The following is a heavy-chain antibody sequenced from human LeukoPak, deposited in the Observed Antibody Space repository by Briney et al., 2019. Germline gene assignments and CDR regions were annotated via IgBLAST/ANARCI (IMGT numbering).Heavy chain of an antibody. D-gene: IGHD1-7*01. Sequence: SETLSLTCAVYGGSFNDYFWSWIRQPPGKGLEWIGEINHSGSTKYTASLKSRVAISVDTSKNQFSLKLNSVTAAGTAVYFCARGHLRTGTREFDYWGQGTLVTASS. CDR1: GGSFNDYF. J-gene: IGHJ4*02. CDR2: INHSGST. CDR3: ARGHLRTGTREFDY. V-gene: IGHV4-34*01.